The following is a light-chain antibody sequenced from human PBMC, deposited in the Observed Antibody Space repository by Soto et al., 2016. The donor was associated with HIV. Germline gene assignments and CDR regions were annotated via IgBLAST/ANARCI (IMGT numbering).Light chain of an antibody. CDR1: QSISSW. J-gene: IGKJ1*01. CDR2: KAS. CDR3: QQYNSYSWT. V-gene: IGKV1-5*03. Sequence: DIQMTQSPSTLSASVGDRVTITCRASQSISSWLAWYQQKPGKAPKLLIYKASSLESGVPSRFSGSGSGTEFTLTISSLQPDDSATYYCQQYNSYSWTFGQGPRWKSN.